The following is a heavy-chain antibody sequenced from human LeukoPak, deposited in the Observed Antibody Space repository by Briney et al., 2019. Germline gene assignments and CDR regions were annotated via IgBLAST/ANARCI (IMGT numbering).Heavy chain of an antibody. CDR1: GYTFTSYD. CDR2: MNPNSGNT. V-gene: IGHV1-8*01. Sequence: ASVKVSCKASGYTFTSYDINWVRQATGQGLEWMGCMNPNSGNTGDAQKFEGRVTMTRNTSKNTPYIQLRSLTSEETDVYYCARARYDFWSGYYSPPAFLDPWGRGTLVSVS. D-gene: IGHD3-3*01. CDR3: ARARYDFWSGYYSPPAFLDP. J-gene: IGHJ5*02.